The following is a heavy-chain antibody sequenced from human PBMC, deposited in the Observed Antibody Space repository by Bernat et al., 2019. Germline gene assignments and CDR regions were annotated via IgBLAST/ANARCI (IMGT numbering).Heavy chain of an antibody. D-gene: IGHD3-22*01. CDR1: GYTFTSYG. V-gene: IGHV1-18*01. CDR3: AGGKYYDSSGYTIPDGMDV. CDR2: ISAYNGNT. J-gene: IGHJ6*02. Sequence: QVQLVQSGAEVKKPGASVKVSCKASGYTFTSYGISWVRQAPGQGLEWMGWISAYNGNTNYAQKLQGRVTMTTDTSTSTAYMELRSLRSDDTAVYYCAGGKYYDSSGYTIPDGMDVWGQGTTVTFSS.